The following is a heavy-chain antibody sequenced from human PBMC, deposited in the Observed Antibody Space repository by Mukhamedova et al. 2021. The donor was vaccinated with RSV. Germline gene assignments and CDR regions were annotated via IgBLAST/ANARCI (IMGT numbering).Heavy chain of an antibody. D-gene: IGHD6-19*01. CDR2: IYWDYDN. J-gene: IGHJ4*02. Sequence: GKALEWLALIYWDYDNRYSPSLKSRLTITKDTSKNQVFLTMTNMDPVDPAPYYCAHRQGSGCYDYWCPGTLVPVSS. V-gene: IGHV2-5*02. CDR3: AHRQGSGCYDY.